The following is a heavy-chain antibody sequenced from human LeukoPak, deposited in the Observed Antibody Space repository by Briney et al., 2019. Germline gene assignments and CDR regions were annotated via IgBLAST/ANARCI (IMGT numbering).Heavy chain of an antibody. J-gene: IGHJ6*02. D-gene: IGHD6-19*01. CDR2: ISWNSGSI. Sequence: GGSLRLSCAASGFTFDDYAMHWVRQAPGKGLEWVSGISWNSGSIGYADSVKGRFTISRDNAKNSLYLQMNSLKTEDTAVYYCTRDQNDSSGWYSHYYYYGMDVWGQGTTVTVSS. V-gene: IGHV3-9*01. CDR1: GFTFDDYA. CDR3: TRDQNDSSGWYSHYYYYGMDV.